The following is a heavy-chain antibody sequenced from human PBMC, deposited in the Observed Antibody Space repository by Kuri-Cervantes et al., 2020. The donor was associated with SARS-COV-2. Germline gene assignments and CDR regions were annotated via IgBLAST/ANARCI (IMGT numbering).Heavy chain of an antibody. Sequence: GSLRLSCSGSGFSFSVYWMSWVRQAPGKGLEWIGEVNHSGGANYSPSLKSRVTISLDTSQSQFSLRLASVTAADTAVYYCAKPIGNHYYYGMDFWGQGTTVTVSS. CDR2: VNHSGGA. J-gene: IGHJ6*02. CDR1: GFSFSVYW. CDR3: AKPIGNHYYYGMDF. D-gene: IGHD1-1*01. V-gene: IGHV4-34*08.